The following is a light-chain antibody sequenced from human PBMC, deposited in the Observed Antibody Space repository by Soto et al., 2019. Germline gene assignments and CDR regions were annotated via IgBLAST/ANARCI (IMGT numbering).Light chain of an antibody. CDR1: QSVSSY. V-gene: IGKV3-15*01. Sequence: EIVLTQSPATLSLSPGERATISCRASQSVSSYLAWYQQKPGQAPRLLIYDASTRATGIPARFSGSGSGTEFTLTISSLQSEDFAVYYCQQYNNWPLTFGGGTKVDIK. J-gene: IGKJ4*01. CDR2: DAS. CDR3: QQYNNWPLT.